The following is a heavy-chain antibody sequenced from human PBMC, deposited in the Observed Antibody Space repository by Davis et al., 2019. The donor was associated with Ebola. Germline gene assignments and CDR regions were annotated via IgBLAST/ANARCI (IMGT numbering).Heavy chain of an antibody. V-gene: IGHV1-3*01. J-gene: IGHJ4*02. CDR2: INGGSGDT. CDR3: ARDEDY. CDR1: GYTFGSYS. Sequence: AASVKVSCKASGYTFGSYSIHWVRQAPGQGLEWMGWINGGSGDTKYSQNFQGRVTITRDTSASTAYMEVRSLSSDDTAVYYCARDEDYWGQGTLVTVSS.